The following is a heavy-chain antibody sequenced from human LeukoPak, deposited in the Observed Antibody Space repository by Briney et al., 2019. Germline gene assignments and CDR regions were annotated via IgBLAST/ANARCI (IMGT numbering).Heavy chain of an antibody. V-gene: IGHV1-8*01. CDR1: GYTFTSYD. Sequence: ASVKVSCKASGYTFTSYDINWVRQATGQGLEWMGWMNPNSGNTGYAQKFQGRVTMTRNTSICTAYMELSSLRSEDTAVYYCARGPTTRYYYGSGSYYQDWGQGTLVTVSS. D-gene: IGHD3-10*01. J-gene: IGHJ4*02. CDR3: ARGPTTRYYYGSGSYYQD. CDR2: MNPNSGNT.